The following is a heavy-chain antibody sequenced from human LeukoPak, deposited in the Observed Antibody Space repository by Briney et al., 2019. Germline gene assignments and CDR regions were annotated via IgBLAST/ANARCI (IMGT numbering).Heavy chain of an antibody. CDR2: ISSGDFTI. CDR3: ARAVTMVRGVIIAYYYYYYMDV. J-gene: IGHJ6*03. D-gene: IGHD3-10*01. V-gene: IGHV3-48*03. CDR1: GFFFSSYE. Sequence: GGSLRLSCAASGFFFSSYEMNWVRQAPGKGLEWISHISSGDFTINYADSVKGRFTVSRDNAKNSLYLQMNSLRAEDTAVYYCARAVTMVRGVIIAYYYYYYMDVWGKGTTVTISS.